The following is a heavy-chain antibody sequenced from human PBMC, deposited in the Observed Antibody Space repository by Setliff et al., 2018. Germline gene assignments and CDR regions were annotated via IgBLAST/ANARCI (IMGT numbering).Heavy chain of an antibody. J-gene: IGHJ4*02. CDR2: ISGYNGNT. CDR1: GYTFINYG. CDR3: ARVPRLEWLLPTFDS. Sequence: GASVKVSCKTSGYTFINYGLSWMRQAPGQGLEWKGWISGYNGNTDYAQNLQGRVTMTIDTSTSTAYMELRSLRSDDTAVYYCARVPRLEWLLPTFDSWGQGTLVTVSS. D-gene: IGHD3-3*01. V-gene: IGHV1-18*01.